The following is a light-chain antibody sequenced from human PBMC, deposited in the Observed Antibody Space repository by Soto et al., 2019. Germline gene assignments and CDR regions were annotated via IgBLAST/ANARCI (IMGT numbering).Light chain of an antibody. CDR2: GAS. V-gene: IGKV3-20*01. Sequence: EIVLTQSPGTLSLSPGERATLSCRASQSVSSSYLAWYQQKPGQAPRLLIYGASSRATGIPDRFSGSGSGTDFTLTISRLEPDDFAVYYCQQQRAFGQGTKLEIK. CDR3: QQQRA. J-gene: IGKJ2*01. CDR1: QSVSSSY.